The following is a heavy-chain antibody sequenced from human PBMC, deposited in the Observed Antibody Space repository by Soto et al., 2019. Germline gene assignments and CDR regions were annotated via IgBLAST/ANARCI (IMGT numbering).Heavy chain of an antibody. Sequence: QVQLVQSGAEVKKPGASVKVSCKASGYTFTSYDINWVRQATGQGLEWMGWMNPNSGNTGYAQKFQGRVTMTRNTSISTAYMELSSLRSEDTAVYCCARDLAAAGTYYYYGMDVWGQGTTVTVSS. CDR3: ARDLAAAGTYYYYGMDV. J-gene: IGHJ6*02. CDR1: GYTFTSYD. D-gene: IGHD6-13*01. CDR2: MNPNSGNT. V-gene: IGHV1-8*01.